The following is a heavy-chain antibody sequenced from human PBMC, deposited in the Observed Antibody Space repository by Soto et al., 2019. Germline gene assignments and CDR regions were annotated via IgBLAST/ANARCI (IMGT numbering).Heavy chain of an antibody. CDR3: ARGSWYYYYGMDV. Sequence: PEETLSLTCAVYGGSFSGYYWSWIRQPPGKGLEWIGEINHSGSTNYNPSLKSRVTISVDTSKNQFSLKLSSVTAADTAVYYCARGSWYYYYGMDVWGQGTTVTVSS. J-gene: IGHJ6*02. CDR2: INHSGST. V-gene: IGHV4-34*01. D-gene: IGHD6-13*01. CDR1: GGSFSGYY.